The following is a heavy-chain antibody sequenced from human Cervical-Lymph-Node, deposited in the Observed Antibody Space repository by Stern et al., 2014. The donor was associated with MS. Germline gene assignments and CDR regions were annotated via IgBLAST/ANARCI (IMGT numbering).Heavy chain of an antibody. CDR1: GFTFSNSA. V-gene: IGHV3-21*06. CDR2: ISRSSSHI. CDR3: ARVDDIMDV. Sequence: VQLVESGGGPVKPGGSLRLSCAASGFTFSNSAMNWVRQAPGKGLEWVSSISRSSSHIFYADSVKGRFTISRDDAENSLYLQINSLRDEDTAVYYCARVDDIMDVWGQGTTVTVSS. D-gene: IGHD3-9*01. J-gene: IGHJ6*02.